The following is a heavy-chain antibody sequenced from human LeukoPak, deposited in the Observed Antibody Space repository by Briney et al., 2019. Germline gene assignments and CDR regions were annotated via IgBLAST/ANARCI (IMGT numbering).Heavy chain of an antibody. CDR3: ATEPRRWVVPPWFDP. V-gene: IGHV1-24*01. J-gene: IGHJ5*02. D-gene: IGHD4-23*01. Sequence: ASVKVSCKASGYTLTELSMHWVRQAPGKGLEWMGGFDPEDGETIYAQKFQGRVTMTEDTSTDTAHMELSSLRSEDTAVYYCATEPRRWVVPPWFDPWGQGTLVAVSS. CDR1: GYTLTELS. CDR2: FDPEDGET.